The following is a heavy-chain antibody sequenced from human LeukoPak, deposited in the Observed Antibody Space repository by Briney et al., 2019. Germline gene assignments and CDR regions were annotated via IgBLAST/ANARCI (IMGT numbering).Heavy chain of an antibody. CDR3: ARVLLGELQGMFGY. D-gene: IGHD1-26*01. Sequence: SVKVSCKASGYTFTSYYMHWERQAPGQGLEWMGGIIPIFGKANYAQKLQGRVTITADESTSTAYMELSSLRSEDTAVYYCARVLLGELQGMFGYWGQGTLVTVSS. J-gene: IGHJ4*02. V-gene: IGHV1-69*13. CDR2: IIPIFGKA. CDR1: GYTFTSYY.